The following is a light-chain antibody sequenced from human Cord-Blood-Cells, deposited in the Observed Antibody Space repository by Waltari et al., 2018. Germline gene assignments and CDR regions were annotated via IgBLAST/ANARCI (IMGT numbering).Light chain of an antibody. CDR1: QSVLSSSNNKNY. CDR3: QQYYSSPPT. CDR2: CAS. V-gene: IGKV4-1*01. Sequence: DILRTPCLDPLAVSLEERATTTRTSSQSVLSSSNNKNYLAWYQQKPGQPPKLLIYCASTRESGVPDRFSGSGSGTDFTLTISSLQAEDVAVYYCQQYYSSPPTFGQGTKVEIK. J-gene: IGKJ1*01.